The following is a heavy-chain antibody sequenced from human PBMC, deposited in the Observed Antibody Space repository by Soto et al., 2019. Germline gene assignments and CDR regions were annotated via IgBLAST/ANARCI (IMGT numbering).Heavy chain of an antibody. V-gene: IGHV1-69*13. D-gene: IGHD5-12*01. CDR3: ARDQRDGYNYDAFDI. Sequence: SVKVSCKASGGTFSSYAISWVRPAPGQGLEWMGGIIPIFGTANYAQKFQGRVTITADESTSTAYMELSSLRSEDTAVYYCARDQRDGYNYDAFDIWGQGTMVTVSS. CDR2: IIPIFGTA. J-gene: IGHJ3*02. CDR1: GGTFSSYA.